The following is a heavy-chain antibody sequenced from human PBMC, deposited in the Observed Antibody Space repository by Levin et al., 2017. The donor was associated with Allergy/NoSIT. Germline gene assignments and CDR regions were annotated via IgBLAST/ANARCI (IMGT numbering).Heavy chain of an antibody. D-gene: IGHD3-22*01. CDR2: ISGGGGST. V-gene: IGHV3-23*01. CDR1: GFTFSSYA. Sequence: GGSLRLSCAASGFTFSSYAMSWVRQAPGKGLEWVSAISGGGGSTYYTDSVKGRFTISRDNSKNTLYLQMNSLRAEDTAVYYCAKRGNTMIVVAPGFDYWGQGTLVTVSS. CDR3: AKRGNTMIVVAPGFDY. J-gene: IGHJ4*02.